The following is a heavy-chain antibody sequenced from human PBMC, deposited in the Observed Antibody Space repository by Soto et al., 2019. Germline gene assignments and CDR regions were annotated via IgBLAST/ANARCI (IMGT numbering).Heavy chain of an antibody. CDR2: IIPIFGTA. J-gene: IGHJ6*02. CDR3: ASNSVRTTVTTRGYYYYGMDV. D-gene: IGHD4-4*01. CDR1: GGTFSSYA. V-gene: IGHV1-69*13. Sequence: SVKVSCKASGGTFSSYAISWVRQAPGQGLEWMGGIIPIFGTANYAQKFQGRVTITADESTSTAYMELSSLRSEDTAVYYCASNSVRTTVTTRGYYYYGMDVWGQGTTVTVSS.